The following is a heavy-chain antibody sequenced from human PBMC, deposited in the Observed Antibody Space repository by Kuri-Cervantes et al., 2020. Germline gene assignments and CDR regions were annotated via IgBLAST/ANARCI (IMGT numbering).Heavy chain of an antibody. CDR1: GFTFSASA. CDR2: IRSKAYSYAT. J-gene: IGHJ4*02. V-gene: IGHV3-73*01. D-gene: IGHD3-10*01. CDR3: TLPYGDDY. Sequence: GESLKISCAASGFTFSASAMHWVRQASGKGLEWVGRIRSKAYSYATAYAASVKGRFTISRDDSKNTAYLQMNSLRTEDTAVYYCTLPYGDDYWGQGTLVTVSS.